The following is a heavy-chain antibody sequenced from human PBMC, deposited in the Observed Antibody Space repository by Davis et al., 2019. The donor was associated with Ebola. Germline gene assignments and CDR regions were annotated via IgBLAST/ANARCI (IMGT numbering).Heavy chain of an antibody. D-gene: IGHD2/OR15-2a*01. CDR1: GFTFSSYS. CDR3: AKGGYFLVRDAFDI. V-gene: IGHV3-30*18. Sequence: PGGSLRLSCAASGFTFSSYSMNWVRQAPGKGLEWVAVISYDGSNKYYADSVKGRFTISRDNSKNTLYLQMNSLRAEDTAVYYCAKGGYFLVRDAFDIWGQGTMVTVSS. CDR2: ISYDGSNK. J-gene: IGHJ3*02.